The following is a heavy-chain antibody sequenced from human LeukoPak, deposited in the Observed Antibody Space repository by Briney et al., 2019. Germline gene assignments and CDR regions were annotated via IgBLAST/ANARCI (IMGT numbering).Heavy chain of an antibody. CDR3: ARHVRGITMVRGPKSGGMDV. J-gene: IGHJ6*02. V-gene: IGHV3-30*02. Sequence: PGGSLRLSCAASGFTFSSYGMHWVRQAPGKGLEWVAFIRYDGSNKYYADSVKGRFTISRDNSKNTLYLQMNSLRAEDTAVYYCARHVRGITMVRGPKSGGMDVWGQGTTVTVSS. CDR2: IRYDGSNK. CDR1: GFTFSSYG. D-gene: IGHD3-10*01.